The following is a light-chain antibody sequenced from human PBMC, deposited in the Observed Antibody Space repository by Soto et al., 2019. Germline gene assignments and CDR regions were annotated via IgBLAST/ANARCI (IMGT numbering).Light chain of an antibody. CDR3: QLYCNSPMYT. J-gene: IGKJ2*01. V-gene: IGKV3-20*01. CDR1: QSVSNSS. CDR2: AAS. Sequence: EIVLTQSPGTLSLSPGERATFSCRASQSVSNSSLAWYHQKPRQAPRLLLFAASRRATGIPDTFSGSGSGTDFTLTISRLESEDFAVYYCQLYCNSPMYTCGQGTIVDIK.